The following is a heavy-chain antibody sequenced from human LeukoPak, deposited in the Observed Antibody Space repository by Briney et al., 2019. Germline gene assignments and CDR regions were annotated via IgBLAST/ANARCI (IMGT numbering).Heavy chain of an antibody. V-gene: IGHV3-7*01. Sequence: GGSLRLSCVASGFTFENYWMSWVRQAPGKGPEWVANIKQNGSVEHYMDSVKGRFTISRDNAKNSLYLQMNSLTGEDTALYYCARDGTTNRYNWFDSWGQGTLVTVSS. J-gene: IGHJ5*01. CDR2: IKQNGSVE. CDR1: GFTFENYW. D-gene: IGHD2-8*01. CDR3: ARDGTTNRYNWFDS.